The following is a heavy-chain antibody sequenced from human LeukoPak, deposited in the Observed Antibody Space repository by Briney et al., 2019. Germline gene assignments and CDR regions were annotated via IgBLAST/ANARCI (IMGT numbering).Heavy chain of an antibody. V-gene: IGHV4-59*01. CDR2: IYSRGLTRGST. J-gene: IGHJ4*02. CDR1: GGSLSSYY. Sequence: SETLSLTCTVSGGSLSSYYWSWIRQPPGKGLEWIGYIYSRGLTRGSTNYNLSLKSRVTISVDTTKNQFSLKLSSVTAADTAVYYCARRDCSSTSCYVAYWGQGTLVTVSS. CDR3: ARRDCSSTSCYVAY. D-gene: IGHD2-2*01.